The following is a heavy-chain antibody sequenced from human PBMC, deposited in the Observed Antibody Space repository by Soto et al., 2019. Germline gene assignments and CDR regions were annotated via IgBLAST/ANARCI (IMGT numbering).Heavy chain of an antibody. V-gene: IGHV3-33*01. D-gene: IGHD2-15*01. CDR1: GFTFSSYG. Sequence: GGSLRLSCAASGFTFSSYGMHWVRQAPGKGLEWVAVIWYDGSNKYYADSVKGRFTISRDNSKNTLYLQMNSLRAEDTAVYYCARDRAYCSGGSCYVRLDYWGQGTLVTVSS. CDR3: ARDRAYCSGGSCYVRLDY. CDR2: IWYDGSNK. J-gene: IGHJ4*02.